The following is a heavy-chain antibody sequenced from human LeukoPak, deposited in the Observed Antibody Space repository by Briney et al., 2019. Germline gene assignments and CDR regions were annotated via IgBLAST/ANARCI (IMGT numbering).Heavy chain of an antibody. J-gene: IGHJ4*02. CDR1: GGSISSSSYY. CDR3: ARDSDPELLWFGELWGRSDYFDY. D-gene: IGHD3-10*01. V-gene: IGHV4-39*07. Sequence: SETLSLTCTVSGGSISSSSYYWGWIRQPPGKGLEWIGSIYYSGSTYYDPSLKSRVTISVDTSKNQLSLKLSSVTAADTAVYYCARDSDPELLWFGELWGRSDYFDYWGQGTLVTVSS. CDR2: IYYSGST.